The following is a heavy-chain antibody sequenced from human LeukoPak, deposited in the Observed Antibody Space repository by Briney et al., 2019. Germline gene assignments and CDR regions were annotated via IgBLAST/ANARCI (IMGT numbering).Heavy chain of an antibody. Sequence: SETLSLTCTVSGGSISSYYWSWIRQPAGKGLEWIGRIYTSGSTNYNPSLKSRVTMSVDTSKNQFSLKLSSVTAADTAVYYCARSCGGPSGYVNWFDPWGQGTLVTVSS. D-gene: IGHD3-3*01. CDR1: GGSISSYY. CDR2: IYTSGST. V-gene: IGHV4-4*07. CDR3: ARSCGGPSGYVNWFDP. J-gene: IGHJ5*02.